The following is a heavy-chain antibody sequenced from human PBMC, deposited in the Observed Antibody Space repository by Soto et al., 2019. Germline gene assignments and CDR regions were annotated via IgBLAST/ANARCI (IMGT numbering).Heavy chain of an antibody. J-gene: IGHJ4*02. CDR1: GYTFSVYT. CDR3: ARGGSSTPYYYFDY. V-gene: IGHV1-3*01. D-gene: IGHD6-6*01. Sequence: QVQLVQSGTEVKKPGASVKASCKASGYTFSVYTIHWVRQAPGQRLEWMGWINVGTDNTKYSQKFQGRVTITRDTSASIAYMELTSLTSEDTAVYYCARGGSSTPYYYFDYWGQGTLVTVSS. CDR2: INVGTDNT.